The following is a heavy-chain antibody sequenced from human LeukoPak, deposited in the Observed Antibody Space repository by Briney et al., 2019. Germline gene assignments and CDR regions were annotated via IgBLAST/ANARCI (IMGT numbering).Heavy chain of an antibody. D-gene: IGHD3-22*01. CDR1: VYSFSDYH. CDR2: IKPNSGDT. V-gene: IGHV1-2*02. J-gene: IGHJ4*02. Sequence: ASVKVSCKASVYSFSDYHIHWVRQAPGQGLEVMGWIKPNSGDTKYARNFQGRVSITSDTSITTALMELSRLTSDDTAVYYCARGGAAYDGSDSSPYAWGQGTLVTVSS. CDR3: ARGGAAYDGSDSSPYA.